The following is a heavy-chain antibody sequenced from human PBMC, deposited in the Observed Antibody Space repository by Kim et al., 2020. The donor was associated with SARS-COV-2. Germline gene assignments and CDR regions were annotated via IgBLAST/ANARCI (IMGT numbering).Heavy chain of an antibody. CDR3: ARRRTTTTDFDY. V-gene: IGHV5-51*01. J-gene: IGHJ4*02. Sequence: RYMPSFQGHVTISADKSISTAYLQWSSLKASDTAIYYCARRRTTTTDFDYWGQGTLVTVSS. D-gene: IGHD4-4*01.